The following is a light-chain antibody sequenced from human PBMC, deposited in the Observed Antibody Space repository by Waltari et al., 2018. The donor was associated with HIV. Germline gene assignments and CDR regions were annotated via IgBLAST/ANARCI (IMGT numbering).Light chain of an antibody. V-gene: IGLV1-44*01. CDR3: ATWDDSLNGWV. CDR1: SSNTGSNT. CDR2: SNN. J-gene: IGLJ3*02. Sequence: QSVLTQPPSASGTPAQRVTISYSGSSSNTGSNTVNWYRQLPGTAPKLLLYSNNQRPSGVPDRFSGSKSGTSASLAISGLQSDYEADYYCATWDDSLNGWVCGGGTKLTVL.